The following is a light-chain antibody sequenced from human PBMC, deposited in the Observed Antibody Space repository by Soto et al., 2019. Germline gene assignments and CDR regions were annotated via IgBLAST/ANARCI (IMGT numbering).Light chain of an antibody. J-gene: IGKJ2*01. CDR2: DAS. Sequence: DIQMTQSPSTLSASVGDRVTITCRASQRISSWLAWYQQKPGKAPKVLIYDASSLESGVPSRFSGSGSGTEFTLTISSLQPDDFATYYCQQYNTYSQYTFGQGTKLEIK. CDR3: QQYNTYSQYT. V-gene: IGKV1-5*01. CDR1: QRISSW.